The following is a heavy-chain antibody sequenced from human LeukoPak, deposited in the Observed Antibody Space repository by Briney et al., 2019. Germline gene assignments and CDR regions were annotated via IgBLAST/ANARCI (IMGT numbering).Heavy chain of an antibody. J-gene: IGHJ4*02. D-gene: IGHD5-24*01. CDR2: IYSGGST. Sequence: GGSLRLSCAASGFTVSTNYMSWVRQAPGKGLEWVSIIYSGGSTYYADSVKGRFTISRDNAKNSLYLQMNSLRAEDTAVYYCARDGEMATIPYFGYWGQGTLVTVSS. CDR1: GFTVSTNY. CDR3: ARDGEMATIPYFGY. V-gene: IGHV3-66*01.